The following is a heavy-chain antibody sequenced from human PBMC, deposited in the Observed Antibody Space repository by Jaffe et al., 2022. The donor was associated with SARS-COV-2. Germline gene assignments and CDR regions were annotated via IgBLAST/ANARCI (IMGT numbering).Heavy chain of an antibody. J-gene: IGHJ5*02. CDR1: GGSISSGSYY. V-gene: IGHV4-61*02. Sequence: QVQLQESGPGLVKPSQTLSLTCTVSGGSISSGSYYWSWIRQPAGKGLEWIGRIYTSGSTNYNPSLKSRVTISVDTSKNQFSLKLSSVTAADTAVYYCAREGDIVVVPAAMATNWFDPWGQGTLVTVSS. CDR2: IYTSGST. D-gene: IGHD2-2*01. CDR3: AREGDIVVVPAAMATNWFDP.